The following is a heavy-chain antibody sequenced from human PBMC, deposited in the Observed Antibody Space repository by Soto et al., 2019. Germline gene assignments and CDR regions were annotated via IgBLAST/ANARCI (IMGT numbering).Heavy chain of an antibody. CDR3: AKPTVTTGFTEETYNWFDP. CDR2: ISGSGGST. Sequence: GGSLRLSCAASGFTFSSYAMSWVRQAPGKGLEWVSAISGSGGSTYYADSVKGRFTISRDNSKNTLYLQMNSLRAEDTAVYYCAKPTVTTGFTEETYNWFDPWGQGTLVTVSS. CDR1: GFTFSSYA. J-gene: IGHJ5*02. D-gene: IGHD4-17*01. V-gene: IGHV3-23*01.